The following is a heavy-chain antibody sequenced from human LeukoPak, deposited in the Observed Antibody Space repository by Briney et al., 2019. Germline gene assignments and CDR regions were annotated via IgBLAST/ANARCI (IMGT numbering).Heavy chain of an antibody. CDR1: GFTFSSYA. Sequence: PGGSLRLSCAASGFTFSSYAMHWVRQAPGKGLEWVAVISYDGSNKYYADSVKGRFTISRDNSKNTLYLQMNSRRAEDTAVYYCARGEQWLVQPLDYWGQGTLVTVSS. V-gene: IGHV3-30-3*01. CDR3: ARGEQWLVQPLDY. CDR2: ISYDGSNK. J-gene: IGHJ4*02. D-gene: IGHD6-19*01.